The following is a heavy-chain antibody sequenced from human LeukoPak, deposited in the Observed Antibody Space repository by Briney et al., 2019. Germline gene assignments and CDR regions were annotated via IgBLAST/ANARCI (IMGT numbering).Heavy chain of an antibody. J-gene: IGHJ4*02. CDR1: GFTFRSSW. CDR2: INGDGSST. Sequence: GGSLRLSCAASGFTFRSSWMPWVRQAPGKGLVWVSRINGDGSSTSYVDSVKGRFTISRDNAKNTLYLQMNSLRPEDTAVYKCARGPYFLDSWGPGTLVTVSS. V-gene: IGHV3-74*01. CDR3: ARGPYFLDS.